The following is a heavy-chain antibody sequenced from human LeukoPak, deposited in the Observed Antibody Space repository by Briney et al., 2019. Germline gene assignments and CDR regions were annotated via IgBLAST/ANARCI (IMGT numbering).Heavy chain of an antibody. V-gene: IGHV3-7*01. J-gene: IGHJ4*02. CDR1: GFTFSSYW. CDR2: IKQDGSEK. D-gene: IGHD2-2*01. CDR3: ARASIVVVPAAPFDY. Sequence: GGSLRLSCAASGFTFSSYWMSWVRQAPGKGLEWVANIKQDGSEKYYVDSVKGRFTISRDNAKNSLYLQMNSLRAEDTAVYYCARASIVVVPAAPFDYWGQGTLVTVSS.